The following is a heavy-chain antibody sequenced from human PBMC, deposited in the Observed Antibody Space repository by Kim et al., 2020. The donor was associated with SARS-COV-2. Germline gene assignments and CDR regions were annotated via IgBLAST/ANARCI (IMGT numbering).Heavy chain of an antibody. Sequence: YYNPSLKSRVTISVDTSKNQFSLKLSSVTAADTAVYYCARDQWLLKDFDIWGQGTMVTVSS. D-gene: IGHD6-19*01. V-gene: IGHV4-39*07. CDR3: ARDQWLLKDFDI. J-gene: IGHJ3*02.